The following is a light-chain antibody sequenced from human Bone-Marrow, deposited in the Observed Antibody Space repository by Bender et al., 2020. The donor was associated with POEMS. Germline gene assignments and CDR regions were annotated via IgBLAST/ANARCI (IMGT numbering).Light chain of an antibody. CDR3: SSYATGTTVV. CDR2: DVT. CDR1: NTALGPHSV. Sequence: QSALTQPASVSESPGQSITVSCTGDNTALGPHSVVSWYQQHPGKVPKLMIYDVTNRPSGVSNRFSGSKSGYTASLTISGLQDDDEANYHCSSYATGTTVVFGGGTKLTVL. V-gene: IGLV2-14*03. J-gene: IGLJ3*02.